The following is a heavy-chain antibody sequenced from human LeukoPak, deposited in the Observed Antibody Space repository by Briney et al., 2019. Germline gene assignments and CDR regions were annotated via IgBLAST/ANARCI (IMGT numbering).Heavy chain of an antibody. V-gene: IGHV3-30*04. CDR3: ARESPPSYYDSSPYDY. J-gene: IGHJ4*02. Sequence: PGGSLRLSCAASGFTFSSYAMHWVRQAPGKGLEWVAVISYDGSNKYYADSVKGRFTISRDNSKNTLYLQMNSLRAEDTAVYYCARESPPSYYDSSPYDYWGQGTLVTVSS. CDR2: ISYDGSNK. CDR1: GFTFSSYA. D-gene: IGHD3-22*01.